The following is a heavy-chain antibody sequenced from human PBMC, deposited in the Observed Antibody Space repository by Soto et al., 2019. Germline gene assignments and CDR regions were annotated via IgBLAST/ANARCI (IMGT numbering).Heavy chain of an antibody. J-gene: IGHJ6*02. CDR1: GFTFRSYA. CDR3: AKVSSSRHPIYGMDV. CDR2: ISGSGGSK. D-gene: IGHD6-13*01. V-gene: IGHV3-23*01. Sequence: GGSLRLSCAASGFTFRSYAMSWVRQAPGKGLEWVSAISGSGGSKYYADSVKGRFTISRDNSKNTLYLQMNSLRAEDMAVYYCAKVSSSRHPIYGMDVWGQGTTVTVSS.